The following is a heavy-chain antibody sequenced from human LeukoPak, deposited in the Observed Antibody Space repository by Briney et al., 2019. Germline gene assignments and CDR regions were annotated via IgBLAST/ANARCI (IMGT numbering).Heavy chain of an antibody. D-gene: IGHD3-10*01. CDR2: IKQDGSET. CDR3: ARGRVIGF. J-gene: IGHJ4*02. V-gene: IGHV3-7*03. CDR1: GFTFSNYF. Sequence: VGSLRLSCAASGFTFSNYFMSWARQAPGKGLEWLASIKQDGSETYYVDSVKGRFTISRDNAKNSLYLQMNSLRADDTAVYYCARGRVIGFWGQGTLVTVSS.